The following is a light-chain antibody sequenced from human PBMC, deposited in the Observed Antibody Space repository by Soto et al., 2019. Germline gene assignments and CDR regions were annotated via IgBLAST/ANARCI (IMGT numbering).Light chain of an antibody. CDR3: SSYAGSNTMV. V-gene: IGLV2-8*01. Sequence: QSALTQPPSASGSPGQSVTISCTGTSSDVGGYNYVSWYQQHPGKAPKLMIYEVSKRPSGVADRFSGSKSGNTASLAVSGLQADDDSDYYCSSYAGSNTMVFGGGTKLTVL. J-gene: IGLJ2*01. CDR1: SSDVGGYNY. CDR2: EVS.